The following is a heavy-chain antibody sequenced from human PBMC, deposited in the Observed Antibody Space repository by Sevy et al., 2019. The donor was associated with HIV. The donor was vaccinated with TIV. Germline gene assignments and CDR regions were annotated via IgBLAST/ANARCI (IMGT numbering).Heavy chain of an antibody. CDR1: GFTFSSHW. V-gene: IGHV3-7*01. CDR2: IKQDGSDK. CDR3: ARDTGGIGMDV. J-gene: IGHJ6*02. D-gene: IGHD6-13*01. Sequence: GGSLRLSCAASGFTFSSHWMSWVRQAPGKGLEWVANIKQDGSDKYYVDSVKGRFTISRDNAKNSLSLQMNSLRAEDTAVYDCARDTGGIGMDVWGQGTTVTVSS.